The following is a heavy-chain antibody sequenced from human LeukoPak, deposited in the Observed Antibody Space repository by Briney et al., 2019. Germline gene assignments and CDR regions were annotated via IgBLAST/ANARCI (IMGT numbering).Heavy chain of an antibody. V-gene: IGHV1-24*01. CDR3: TTRSGDFWSGFVN. Sequence: ASVTVSCKVSGNSLSELSIQWVRQAPAKGLECMGGFDPEEAKMVYAQNFQGRVTMTEDTSTQTAYMELSGLTSDETAVYYCTTRSGDFWSGFVNWGQGTLVTVSS. J-gene: IGHJ4*02. CDR1: GNSLSELS. D-gene: IGHD3-3*01. CDR2: FDPEEAKM.